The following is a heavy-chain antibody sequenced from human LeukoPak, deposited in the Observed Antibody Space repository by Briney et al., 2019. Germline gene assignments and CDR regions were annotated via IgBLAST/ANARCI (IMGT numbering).Heavy chain of an antibody. CDR3: AKDHSGSYRYFDY. V-gene: IGHV3-21*01. Sequence: GGSLRLSCAASGLTFSSYSMNWVRQAPGEGLEWVSSISSSSNYIYYTDSVKGRFTISRDNSKNTLYLQMNSLRAEDTAVYYCAKDHSGSYRYFDYWGQGTLVTVSS. D-gene: IGHD1-26*01. CDR1: GLTFSSYS. J-gene: IGHJ4*02. CDR2: ISSSSNYI.